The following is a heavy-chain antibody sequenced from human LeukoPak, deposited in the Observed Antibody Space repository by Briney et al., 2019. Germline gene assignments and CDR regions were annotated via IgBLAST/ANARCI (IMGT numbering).Heavy chain of an antibody. J-gene: IGHJ5*02. CDR3: GRANSSSWWYDGNWFDP. CDR1: GGSISSYY. V-gene: IGHV4-59*01. D-gene: IGHD6-13*01. Sequence: SETLSLTCTVSGGSISSYYWSWIRQPPGKGLEWIGYIYYSGSTNYNPSLKSRVTISVDTSKNQFSLKLSSVTAADTAVYYCGRANSSSWWYDGNWFDPWGQGTLVTVSS. CDR2: IYYSGST.